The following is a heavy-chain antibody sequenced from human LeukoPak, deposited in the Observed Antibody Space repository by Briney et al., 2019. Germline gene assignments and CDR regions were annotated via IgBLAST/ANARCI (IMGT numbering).Heavy chain of an antibody. J-gene: IGHJ3*02. Sequence: SETLSLTCAVYGGSFGGCYWSWIRQPPGKGLEWIGEINHSGSTNYNPSLKSRVTISVDTSKNQFSLKLSSVTAADTAVYYCARAPRGDIVVVPAAKGAFDIWGQGTMVTVSS. D-gene: IGHD2-2*01. CDR1: GGSFGGCY. CDR2: INHSGST. V-gene: IGHV4-34*01. CDR3: ARAPRGDIVVVPAAKGAFDI.